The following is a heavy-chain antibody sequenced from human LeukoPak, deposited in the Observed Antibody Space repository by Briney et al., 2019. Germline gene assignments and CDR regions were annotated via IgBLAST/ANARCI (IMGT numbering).Heavy chain of an antibody. CDR2: ISTYNGNT. Sequence: ASVKVSCKASGYTFTNNGISWVRQAPGQGLEWMGWISTYNGNTNYPQRLQGRVTMTTDTSTSTAYMELRSLRSDDTAVYYCARDKGDYHTSGSLFVFGGQGTLVTVSS. CDR3: ARDKGDYHTSGSLFVF. D-gene: IGHD3-22*01. V-gene: IGHV1-18*01. J-gene: IGHJ4*02. CDR1: GYTFTNNG.